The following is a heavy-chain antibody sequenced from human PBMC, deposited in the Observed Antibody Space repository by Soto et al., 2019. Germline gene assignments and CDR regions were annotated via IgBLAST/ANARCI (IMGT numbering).Heavy chain of an antibody. CDR3: AREAQPLGELSLFFDY. V-gene: IGHV1-18*01. D-gene: IGHD3-16*02. Sequence: QVQLVQSGAEVKKPGASVKVSCKASGYTFTSYGISWVRQAPGQGLEWMGWISAYNGNTNYAQKRQGRVTMTTDTSTSTADMERRSLRSDDTAVYYCAREAQPLGELSLFFDYWGQGTLVTVSS. J-gene: IGHJ4*02. CDR1: GYTFTSYG. CDR2: ISAYNGNT.